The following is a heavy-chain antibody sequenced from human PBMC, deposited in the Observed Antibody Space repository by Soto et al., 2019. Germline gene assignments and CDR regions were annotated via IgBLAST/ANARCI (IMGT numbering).Heavy chain of an antibody. D-gene: IGHD5-18*01. V-gene: IGHV4-30-4*01. CDR2: IFPSGAT. CDR3: ARVSAAKRYFDL. CDR1: GAPISGGDYH. Sequence: QVQLQESGPGLVKPSQTLSLMCTVSGAPISGGDYHWSWIRQPPGKGLEWIGYIFPSGATHYNSSLGSRITMSVETSKSHFSLKLTSVTAAYTAVYFCARVSAAKRYFDLWGRGTLVTVSS. J-gene: IGHJ2*01.